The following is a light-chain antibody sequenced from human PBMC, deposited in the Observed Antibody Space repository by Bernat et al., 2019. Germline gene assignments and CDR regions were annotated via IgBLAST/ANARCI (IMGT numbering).Light chain of an antibody. CDR3: QQYNSSPLT. Sequence: DIQMTQSPSTLSASVGDRVTITCRASQSISSWLAWYQQKPGKAPKLLIYKASSLESGVPSRFSGSGSGTEFTLTIRSLQPDDFATYYCQQYNSSPLTFGGGTKVVIK. J-gene: IGKJ4*01. CDR2: KAS. V-gene: IGKV1-5*03. CDR1: QSISSW.